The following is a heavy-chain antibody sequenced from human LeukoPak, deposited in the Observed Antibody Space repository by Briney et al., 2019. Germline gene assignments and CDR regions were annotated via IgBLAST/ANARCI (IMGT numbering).Heavy chain of an antibody. D-gene: IGHD2-2*01. Sequence: GGSLRLSCAASGFTFSSYDMHWVRQAPGEGLVWVSRINSDGSSTSYADSVKGRFTISRDNAKNTLYLQMNSLRAEDTAVYYCARRVVVPAAPYYFDYWGQGTLVTVSS. CDR2: INSDGSST. CDR1: GFTFSSYD. V-gene: IGHV3-74*01. CDR3: ARRVVVPAAPYYFDY. J-gene: IGHJ4*02.